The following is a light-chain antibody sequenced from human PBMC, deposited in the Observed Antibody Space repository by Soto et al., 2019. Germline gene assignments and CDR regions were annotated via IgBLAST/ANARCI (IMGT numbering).Light chain of an antibody. Sequence: DIVLTQSPATLSLSPGERATLSCRASQSVSNSLAWYQQRPGQAPRLIIYEASKRATGIPASFSGSGSGTDFTLTISRRESEDFAVYYCQQRSTWPWTFGQGTNLEI. J-gene: IGKJ2*02. CDR3: QQRSTWPWT. V-gene: IGKV3-11*01. CDR1: QSVSNS. CDR2: EAS.